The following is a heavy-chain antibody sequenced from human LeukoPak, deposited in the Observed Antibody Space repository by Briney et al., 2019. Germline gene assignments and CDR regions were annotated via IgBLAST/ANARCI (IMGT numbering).Heavy chain of an antibody. CDR2: IYHSGNT. CDR1: GYSISSGYY. CDR3: ARRPSEYSSSSIWFDP. Sequence: PSEALSLTCAVSGYSISSGYYWGWIRQPPGKGLEWIGRIYHSGNTYYNPPLKSRVTVSVDTSKNQFSLRLSSVTAADTAVYYCARRPSEYSSSSIWFDPWGQGTLVTVSS. J-gene: IGHJ5*02. V-gene: IGHV4-38-2*01. D-gene: IGHD6-6*01.